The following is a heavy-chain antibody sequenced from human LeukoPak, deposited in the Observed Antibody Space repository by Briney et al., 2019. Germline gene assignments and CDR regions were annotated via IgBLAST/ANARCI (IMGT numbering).Heavy chain of an antibody. V-gene: IGHV3-7*01. CDR3: ASLGSENDLDY. D-gene: IGHD1-1*01. CDR2: IKQDGSEK. Sequence: GGSLRLSCAASGFTFSSYWMSWVRQAPGKGLEWVANIKQDGSEKYYVDSVKGRFTISRDNAKNSLYLQMNSLRAEDTAVYYCASLGSENDLDYWGQGTLVTVSS. J-gene: IGHJ4*02. CDR1: GFTFSSYW.